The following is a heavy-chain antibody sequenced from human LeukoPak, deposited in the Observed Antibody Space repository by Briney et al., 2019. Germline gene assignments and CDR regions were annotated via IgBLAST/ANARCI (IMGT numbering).Heavy chain of an antibody. CDR2: IIPIFGTA. CDR1: GGTFSSYA. CDR3: AREWETMIPFDP. V-gene: IGHV1-69*06. J-gene: IGHJ5*02. D-gene: IGHD3-22*01. Sequence: SVKVSCKASGGTFSSYAISWVRQAPGQGLEWMGGIIPIFGTANYAQKFQGRVTITADKSTSTAYMELRSLRSDDTAVYYCAREWETMIPFDPWGQGTLVTVSS.